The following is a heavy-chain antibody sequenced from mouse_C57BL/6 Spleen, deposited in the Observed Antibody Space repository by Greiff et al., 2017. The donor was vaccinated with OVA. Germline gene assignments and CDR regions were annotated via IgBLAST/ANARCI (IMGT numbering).Heavy chain of an antibody. J-gene: IGHJ2*01. D-gene: IGHD1-1*01. CDR3: ARGTTVVATDY. CDR2: IDPSDSYT. V-gene: IGHV1-69*01. CDR1: GYTFTSYW. Sequence: VQLQQPGAELVVPGASVKLSCKASGYTFTSYWMHWVKQRPGQGLEWIGEIDPSDSYTNYNQKFKGKSTLTVDKSSSTAYMQLSSLTSEDSAVYYCARGTTVVATDYWGQGTTLTVSS.